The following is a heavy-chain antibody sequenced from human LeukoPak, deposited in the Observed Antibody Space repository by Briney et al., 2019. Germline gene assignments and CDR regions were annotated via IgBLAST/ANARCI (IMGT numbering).Heavy chain of an antibody. D-gene: IGHD2-15*01. CDR3: VRDNPRCCGVVPANIDDY. CDR1: GFTFSSYA. V-gene: IGHV3-30-3*01. CDR2: ISYDGSNK. Sequence: GGSLRLSCAASGFTFSSYAMHWVRQAPGKGLEWVAVISYDGSNKYYADSVRGRFTISRDNAKDSLYLQMNSLRAEDSAVYYCVRDNPRCCGVVPANIDDYWGQGTLVTVSS. J-gene: IGHJ4*02.